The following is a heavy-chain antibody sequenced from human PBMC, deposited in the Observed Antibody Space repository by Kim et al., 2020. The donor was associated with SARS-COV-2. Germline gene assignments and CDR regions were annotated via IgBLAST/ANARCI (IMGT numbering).Heavy chain of an antibody. J-gene: IGHJ6*02. V-gene: IGHV3-7*04. Sequence: GSLRLSCAASGFTFSSYWMSWVRQAPGKGLEWVANIKQDGSEKYYVDSVKGRFTISRDNAKNSLYLQMNSLRAEDTAVYYCARVEARLILFYYYYGMDVWGQGTTVTVSS. CDR1: GFTFSSYW. CDR2: IKQDGSEK. D-gene: IGHD2-15*01. CDR3: ARVEARLILFYYYYGMDV.